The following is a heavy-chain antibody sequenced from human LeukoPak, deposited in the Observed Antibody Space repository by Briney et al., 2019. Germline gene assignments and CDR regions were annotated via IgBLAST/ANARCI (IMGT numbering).Heavy chain of an antibody. CDR1: GGSLGGYY. CDR2: IKHSGST. D-gene: IGHD4-17*01. V-gene: IGHV4-34*01. Sequence: SETLSLTCAVYGGSLGGYYWTWIRQSPGKGLEWIGQIKHSGSTNYNPSLKSRVTISVDTSKNQFSLKLSSVTAADTAVYYCAREDYGDAGWFDPWGQGTLVTVSS. J-gene: IGHJ5*02. CDR3: AREDYGDAGWFDP.